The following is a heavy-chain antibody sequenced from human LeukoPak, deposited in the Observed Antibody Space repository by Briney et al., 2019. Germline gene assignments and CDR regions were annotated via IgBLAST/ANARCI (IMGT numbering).Heavy chain of an antibody. V-gene: IGHV1-18*01. D-gene: IGHD3-22*01. Sequence: GASVKVSCKASGYTFTSYGISWVRQAPGQGLEWMGWISAYNGNTNYVQKLQGRVTMTTDTSTSTAYMELRSLRSDDTAVYYCARSGLYYYDSSGYPKDYWGQGTLVTVSS. CDR2: ISAYNGNT. J-gene: IGHJ4*02. CDR3: ARSGLYYYDSSGYPKDY. CDR1: GYTFTSYG.